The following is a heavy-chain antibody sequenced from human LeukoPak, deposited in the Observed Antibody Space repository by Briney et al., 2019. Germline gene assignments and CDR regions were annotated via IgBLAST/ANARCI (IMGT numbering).Heavy chain of an antibody. D-gene: IGHD5-12*01. CDR1: GFTFSSYG. Sequence: PGGSLRPSCAASGFTFSSYGMSWVRQAPGKGLEWVTPISGSGGSTYYADSVKGRFTISRDNSKYTLYLQMNSLRAEDTAVYYCAKDLYVRGYFTGEGDYWGQGTLVTVSS. CDR2: ISGSGGST. V-gene: IGHV3-23*01. J-gene: IGHJ4*02. CDR3: AKDLYVRGYFTGEGDY.